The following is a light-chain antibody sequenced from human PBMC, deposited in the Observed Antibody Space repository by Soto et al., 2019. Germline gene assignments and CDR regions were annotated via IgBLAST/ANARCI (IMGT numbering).Light chain of an antibody. CDR2: EVN. CDR3: TSYAGGNNV. Sequence: QSALTQPPSASGSPGQSVTIACTGTSSDVGGYNYVSWYQQHPGKVPKLMVYEVNKRPSGVPDRFSGSKSGNTASLTVSGVQDEHEADYYCTSYAGGNNVFGTGTKVTVL. J-gene: IGLJ1*01. CDR1: SSDVGGYNY. V-gene: IGLV2-8*01.